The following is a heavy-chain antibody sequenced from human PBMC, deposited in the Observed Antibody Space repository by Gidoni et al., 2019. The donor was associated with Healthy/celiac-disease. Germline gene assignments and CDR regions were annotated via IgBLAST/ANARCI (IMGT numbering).Heavy chain of an antibody. CDR3: ASQNDYGGNSAY. V-gene: IGHV4-39*01. CDR2: IYYSGST. D-gene: IGHD4-17*01. CDR1: GPSISSSSNY. J-gene: IGHJ4*02. Sequence: QLQLQEPGPGLVKPSETLSLTSTVPGPSISSSSNYWGWIRLPPGKGLEWIGSIYYSGSTYYNPSLKSRVTISVDTSKNQFSLKLSSVTDADTAVYYCASQNDYGGNSAYWGQGTLVTVSS.